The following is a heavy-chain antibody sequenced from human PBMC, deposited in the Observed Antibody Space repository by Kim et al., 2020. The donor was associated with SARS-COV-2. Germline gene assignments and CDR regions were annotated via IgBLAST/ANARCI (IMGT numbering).Heavy chain of an antibody. J-gene: IGHJ6*02. CDR2: INPSGGST. Sequence: ASVKVSCKASGYTFTSYYMHWVRQAPGQGLEWMGIINPSGGSTSYAQKFQGRVTMTRDTSTSTVYMELSSLRSEDTAVYYCARDLSEVEMATNALGGTPLSGMDVWGQGTTVTVSS. CDR1: GYTFTSYY. D-gene: IGHD5-12*01. V-gene: IGHV1-46*01. CDR3: ARDLSEVEMATNALGGTPLSGMDV.